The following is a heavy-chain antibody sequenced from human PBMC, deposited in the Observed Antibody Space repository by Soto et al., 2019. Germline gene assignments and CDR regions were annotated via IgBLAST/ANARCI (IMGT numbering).Heavy chain of an antibody. Sequence: QVQLQESGPGLVEPSGTLSLTCAVSGGSISTYWWTWVRQAPGKGLAWLGEAHQILRSNYNPSLRNRLTTSVDRSKNQFSLTLNSVTAADTAVYYCVGQWLAGYGAFDPWGQGTLVTVSS. J-gene: IGHJ5*02. CDR1: GGSISTYW. CDR2: AHQILRS. V-gene: IGHV4-4*02. D-gene: IGHD6-19*01. CDR3: VGQWLAGYGAFDP.